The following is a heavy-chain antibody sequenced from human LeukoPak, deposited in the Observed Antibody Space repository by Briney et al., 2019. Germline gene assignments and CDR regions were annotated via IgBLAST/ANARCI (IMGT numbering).Heavy chain of an antibody. D-gene: IGHD3-22*01. CDR3: AREQYYYDSSWHYTRDWYFDI. Sequence: QSGGSLRLSCAASGFTVSSNYMSWVRQAPGKGLEWVSVIYSGGSTYYADSVKGRFTISRDNSKNTLYLQMNSLRAEDTAVYYCAREQYYYDSSWHYTRDWYFDIWGQGTMVTVPS. V-gene: IGHV3-53*01. CDR2: IYSGGST. CDR1: GFTVSSNY. J-gene: IGHJ3*02.